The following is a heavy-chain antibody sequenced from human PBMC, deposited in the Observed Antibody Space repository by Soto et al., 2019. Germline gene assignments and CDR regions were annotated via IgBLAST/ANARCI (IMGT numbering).Heavy chain of an antibody. CDR3: ARARRWVLTGYWEFDY. J-gene: IGHJ4*02. CDR1: GYTFSSYG. V-gene: IGHV1-18*04. CDR2: INPYNGHT. D-gene: IGHD3-9*01. Sequence: QVQLVQSGAEVKKPGAPVEVSCKASGYTFSSYGINWVRQAPGQGLEWMGWINPYNGHTNHAQEFQDRVTMTTDTSTTTAYMELRGLRSDDTAVYYCARARRWVLTGYWEFDYWGQGTLVTVSS.